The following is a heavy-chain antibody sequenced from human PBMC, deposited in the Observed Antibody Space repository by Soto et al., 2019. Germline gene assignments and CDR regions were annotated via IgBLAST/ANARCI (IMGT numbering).Heavy chain of an antibody. D-gene: IGHD2-21*02. CDR1: GDTFTEYY. V-gene: IGHV1-46*01. CDR3: ARGGHVVVVTAALDY. Sequence: QVQLMQSGAEVKKPGASVKVSCKASGDTFTEYYIHWVRQAPGQGLEWMGTVNPSGGHTTYAQHXRXXXHXXRDTANSTLYMELTSLTSEDTAVYYCARGGHVVVVTAALDYWGQGTLVTVSS. J-gene: IGHJ4*02. CDR2: VNPSGGHT.